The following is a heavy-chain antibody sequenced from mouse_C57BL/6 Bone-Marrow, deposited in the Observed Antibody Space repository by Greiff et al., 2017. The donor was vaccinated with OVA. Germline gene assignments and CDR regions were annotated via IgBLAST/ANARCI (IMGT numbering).Heavy chain of an antibody. V-gene: IGHV1-26*01. Sequence: LQQSGPELVKPGASVKISCKASGYMFTDYYMNWVTQSHGKSLEWIGDINPNNGGTSSNQKFKGTATLTVDNSSSTAYMELRSLTSENSAVYYYASYEYYEVFDYWGQGTTLTVSS. CDR3: ASYEYYEVFDY. CDR2: INPNNGGT. J-gene: IGHJ2*01. D-gene: IGHD2-4*01. CDR1: GYMFTDYY.